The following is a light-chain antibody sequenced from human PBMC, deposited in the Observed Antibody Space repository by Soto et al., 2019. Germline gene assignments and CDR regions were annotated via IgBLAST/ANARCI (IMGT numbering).Light chain of an antibody. CDR1: QSVTSY. CDR2: DAS. J-gene: IGKJ4*01. CDR3: QQRSNWPLT. V-gene: IGKV3-11*01. Sequence: EIVWTQSPATLSLSPGERATLSCRASQSVTSYLAWYQQKPGQAPRLLIYDASSRATGIPARFSGSGSGTDFTLTISSLEPEDFAVYYCQQRSNWPLTFGGGTKVDI.